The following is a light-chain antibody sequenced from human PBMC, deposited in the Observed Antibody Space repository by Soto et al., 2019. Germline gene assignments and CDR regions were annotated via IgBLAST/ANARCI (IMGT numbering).Light chain of an antibody. CDR1: SSDVGAFDY. CDR2: DVS. CDR3: CAYAGSYTRYV. J-gene: IGLJ1*01. Sequence: QSALTQPPSASGSPGQSVIISCTGTSSDVGAFDYVSWYQQHPGKAPKVMIYDVSKRPSVVPDRFSGSKSGNTASLTVSGLQAEDEADYFCCAYAGSYTRYVFGTGTKLTVL. V-gene: IGLV2-8*01.